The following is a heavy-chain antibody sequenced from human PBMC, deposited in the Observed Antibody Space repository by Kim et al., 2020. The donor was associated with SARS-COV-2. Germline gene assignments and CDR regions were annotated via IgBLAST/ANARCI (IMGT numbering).Heavy chain of an antibody. J-gene: IGHJ6*02. V-gene: IGHV3-30*18. CDR2: ISYDGSNK. D-gene: IGHD6-19*01. CDR3: AKDESGWYYYYYYGMDV. Sequence: GGSLRLSCAASGFTFSSYGMHWVRQAPGKGLEWVAVISYDGSNKYYADSVKGRFTISRDNSKNTLYLQMNSLRAEDTAVYYCAKDESGWYYYYYYGMDVWGQGTTVTVSS. CDR1: GFTFSSYG.